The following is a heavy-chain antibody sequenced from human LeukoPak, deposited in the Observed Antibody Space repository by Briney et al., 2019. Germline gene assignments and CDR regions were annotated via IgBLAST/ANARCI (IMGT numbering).Heavy chain of an antibody. CDR1: GYTFTSYA. CDR3: ARVLSVIAAAGPLGY. V-gene: IGHV1-3*01. D-gene: IGHD6-13*01. J-gene: IGHJ4*02. CDR2: INAGNGNT. Sequence: ASVKVSCKASGYTFTSYAMHRVRQAPGQRLEWMGWINAGNGNTKYSQKFQGRVTITRDTSASTAYMELSSLRSEDTAVYYCARVLSVIAAAGPLGYWGQGTLVTVSS.